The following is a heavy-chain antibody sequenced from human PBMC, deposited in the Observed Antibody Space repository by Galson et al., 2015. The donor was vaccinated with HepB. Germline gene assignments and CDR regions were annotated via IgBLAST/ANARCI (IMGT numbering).Heavy chain of an antibody. CDR2: INPSGGST. CDR3: ARDLAYQQLVHPAAALYYYYYGMDV. D-gene: IGHD6-13*01. CDR1: GYTFTSYY. Sequence: SVKVSCKASGYTFTSYYMHWVRQAPGQGLEWMGIINPSGGSTSYAQKFQGRVTMTRDTSTSTVCMELSSLRSEDTAVYYCARDLAYQQLVHPAAALYYYYYGMDVWGQGTLVTVSS. V-gene: IGHV1-46*01. J-gene: IGHJ6*02.